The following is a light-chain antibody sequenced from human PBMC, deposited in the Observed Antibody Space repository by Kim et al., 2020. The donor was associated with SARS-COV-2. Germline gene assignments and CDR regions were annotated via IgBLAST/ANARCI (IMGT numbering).Light chain of an antibody. Sequence: SYELTQPPSVSVSPGQTASITCSGDKLGDKYACWYQQKPGQSPVLVIYQDSKRPSGIPERFSGSNSRNTATLTISGTQAMDEADYYCQAWDSSTAHVVFG. CDR1: KLGDKY. CDR3: QAWDSSTAHVV. CDR2: QDS. V-gene: IGLV3-1*01. J-gene: IGLJ2*01.